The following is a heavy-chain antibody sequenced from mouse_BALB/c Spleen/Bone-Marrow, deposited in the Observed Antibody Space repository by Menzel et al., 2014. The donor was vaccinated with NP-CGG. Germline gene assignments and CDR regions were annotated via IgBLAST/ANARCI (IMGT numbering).Heavy chain of an antibody. J-gene: IGHJ4*01. CDR3: ARWEYYAMDY. Sequence: EVQLQQSGAELVKPGASVKLSCTASGFNTKDTYMHWVKQRPEQGLEWIRRIDPANGNTKYDPKFQGKATITADTSSNTAYLQLSNLTSEDTAVYYYARWEYYAMDYWGQGTSVTVSS. CDR1: GFNTKDTY. D-gene: IGHD4-1*01. CDR2: IDPANGNT. V-gene: IGHV14-3*02.